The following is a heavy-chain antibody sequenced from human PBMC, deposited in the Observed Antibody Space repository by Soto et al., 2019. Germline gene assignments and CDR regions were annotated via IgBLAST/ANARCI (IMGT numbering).Heavy chain of an antibody. CDR2: ISYDGSNK. D-gene: IGHD3-10*01. CDR1: GFTFSSYG. V-gene: IGHV3-30*18. J-gene: IGHJ4*02. CDR3: AKASLLYYYGSSDY. Sequence: GGSLRLSCAASGFTFSSYGMHWVRQAPGKGLEWVAVISYDGSNKYYADSVKGRFTISRDNSKNTLYLQMNSLRAEDTAVYYCAKASLLYYYGSSDYWGQGTLVTVSS.